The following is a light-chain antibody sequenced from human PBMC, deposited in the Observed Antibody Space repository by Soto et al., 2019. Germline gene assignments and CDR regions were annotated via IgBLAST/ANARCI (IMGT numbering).Light chain of an antibody. J-gene: IGKJ1*01. CDR3: QQYGSSFPPWT. Sequence: EIVLTQSPGTLSLSPGERATLSCRASQSVSSSYLAWYQQKPGQAPRLLIYDTSSRATGIPDRFSGSGSGTDIALTISRLEPEDFAVYYCQQYGSSFPPWTFGQGTKV. CDR1: QSVSSSY. CDR2: DTS. V-gene: IGKV3-20*01.